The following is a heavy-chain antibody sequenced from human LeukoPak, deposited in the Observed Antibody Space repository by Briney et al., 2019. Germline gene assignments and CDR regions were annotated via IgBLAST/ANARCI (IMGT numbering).Heavy chain of an antibody. Sequence: GAAVKVSCKASGYTFTSYAMNWVRQAPGQGLEWMGWINTNTGNPTYAQGFTGRFVFSLDTSVSTAYLQISSLKAEDTAVYYCARAWGGVRGVGYYYYYYMDVWGKGTTVTVSS. J-gene: IGHJ6*03. CDR3: ARAWGGVRGVGYYYYYYMDV. D-gene: IGHD3-10*01. CDR2: INTNTGNP. V-gene: IGHV7-4-1*02. CDR1: GYTFTSYA.